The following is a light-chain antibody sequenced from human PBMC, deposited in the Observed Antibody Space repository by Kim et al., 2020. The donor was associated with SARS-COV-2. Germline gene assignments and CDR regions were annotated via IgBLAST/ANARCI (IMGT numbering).Light chain of an antibody. CDR3: AAWDDSLNGVG. V-gene: IGLV1-44*01. J-gene: IGLJ2*01. Sequence: QSALTQPPSASGTPGQRVTISCSGSSSTIGSNTVNWYQQVPGTAPKLLIYNNNQRPSGVPDRFSGSKSGTSGSLAISGLQSEDEAEYYCAAWDDSLNGVGFGGGTQLTVL. CDR2: NNN. CDR1: SSTIGSNT.